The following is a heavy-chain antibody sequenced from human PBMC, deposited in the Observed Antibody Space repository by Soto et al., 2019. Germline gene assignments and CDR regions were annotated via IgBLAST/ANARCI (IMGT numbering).Heavy chain of an antibody. Sequence: QVQLQESGPGLVKPSQTLSLTCTVSGASISSGDYYWSWIRQLPGMGLEWIGYIYYSGSGHNNPSLKSRVTISVDTSKNEFSLKLSSVTAADTAIYYCARAKLVPAYSEWFDPWGQGTLVTVSS. J-gene: IGHJ5*02. CDR2: IYYSGSG. V-gene: IGHV4-31*03. CDR3: ARAKLVPAYSEWFDP. D-gene: IGHD2-2*01. CDR1: GASISSGDYY.